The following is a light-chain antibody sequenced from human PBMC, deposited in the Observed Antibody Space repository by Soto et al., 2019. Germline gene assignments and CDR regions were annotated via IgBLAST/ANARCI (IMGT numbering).Light chain of an antibody. CDR1: QTVSKSD. CDR2: AVS. V-gene: IGKV3-20*01. Sequence: IALTQSPDTLSVSPGEQATLSCRASQTVSKSDFAWYQQKPGQAPRLLIYAVSTRATGVPDRFSGSGSGTDFTLTITRLEPEDFAVYYCQQYDSALWTFGQGTKVEMK. CDR3: QQYDSALWT. J-gene: IGKJ1*01.